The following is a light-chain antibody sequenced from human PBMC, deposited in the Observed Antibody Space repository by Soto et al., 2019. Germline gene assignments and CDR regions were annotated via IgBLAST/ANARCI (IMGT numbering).Light chain of an antibody. Sequence: QSVLTQPASVSASPGQSITISCTGTSSDVGGYNYVSWYQQHPGKAPKLMIYDVSNRPSGVSNRFSGSKSGNTASLTISGLQAEDEADYYCSSYTSSSTPFVFGTG. CDR2: DVS. J-gene: IGLJ1*01. CDR1: SSDVGGYNY. V-gene: IGLV2-14*01. CDR3: SSYTSSSTPFV.